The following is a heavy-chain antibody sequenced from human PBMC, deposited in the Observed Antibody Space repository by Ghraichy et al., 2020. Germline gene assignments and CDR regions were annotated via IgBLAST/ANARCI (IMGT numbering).Heavy chain of an antibody. V-gene: IGHV4-34*01. Sequence: SETLSLTCAVYGGSFSGYYWSWIRQPPGKGLEWIGEINHSGSTNYNPSLKSRVTISVDTSKNQFSLKLSSVTAADTAVYYCARWRVVPAAIRAVYYYGMDVWGQGTTVTVSS. CDR3: ARWRVVPAAIRAVYYYGMDV. CDR2: INHSGST. CDR1: GGSFSGYY. J-gene: IGHJ6*02. D-gene: IGHD2-2*02.